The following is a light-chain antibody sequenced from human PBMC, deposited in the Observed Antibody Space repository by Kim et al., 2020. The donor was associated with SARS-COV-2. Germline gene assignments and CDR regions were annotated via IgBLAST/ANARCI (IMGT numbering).Light chain of an antibody. V-gene: IGLV6-57*01. J-gene: IGLJ3*02. CDR1: SGTIASSY. CDR2: EDK. Sequence: GKTVTITSNRSSGTIASSYVQCYQQRRGSSPTTLIYEDKQRTPGVPERFSGSVDSSSNSASLTISGLKTEDEADYFCQSYDDFNRVFGGGTKLTVL. CDR3: QSYDDFNRV.